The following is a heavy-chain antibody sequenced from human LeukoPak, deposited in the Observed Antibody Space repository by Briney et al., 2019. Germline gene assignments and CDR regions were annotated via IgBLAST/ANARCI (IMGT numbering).Heavy chain of an antibody. CDR1: GGSISSYY. CDR3: ARAHGSGSYRYGYYYYYYMDV. D-gene: IGHD3-10*01. CDR2: ISSSGSTI. V-gene: IGHV3-11*04. J-gene: IGHJ6*03. Sequence: LSLTCTVSGGSISSYYWSWLRQAPGKGREWVSYISSSGSTIYYADSVKGRFTISRDNAKNSLYLQMNSLRAEDTAVYYCARAHGSGSYRYGYYYYYYMDVWGKGTTVTVSS.